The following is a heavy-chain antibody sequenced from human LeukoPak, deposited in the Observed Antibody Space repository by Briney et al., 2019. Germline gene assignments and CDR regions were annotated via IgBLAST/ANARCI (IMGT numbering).Heavy chain of an antibody. CDR3: ARVKAASIYYYYYMDV. J-gene: IGHJ6*03. V-gene: IGHV1-69*13. CDR1: GGTFSSYA. Sequence: SVKVSCKASGGTFSSYAISWVRQAPGQGLEWMGGVIPIFGTANYAQKFQGRVTITADESTSTAYMELSSLRSEDTAVYYCARVKAASIYYYYYMDVWGKGTTVTVSS. CDR2: VIPIFGTA. D-gene: IGHD6-13*01.